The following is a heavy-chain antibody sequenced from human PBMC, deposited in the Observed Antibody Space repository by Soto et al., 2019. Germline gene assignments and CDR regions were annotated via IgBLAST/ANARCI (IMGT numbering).Heavy chain of an antibody. V-gene: IGHV1-69*13. J-gene: IGHJ3*02. Sequence: ASVKVSCKASGGTFSSYAISWVRQAPGQGLEWMGGIIPIFGTANYAQKFQGRVTITADESTSTAYMELSSLRSEDTAVYYCATSSTVNDAFDIWGQGTMVTVSS. CDR2: IIPIFGTA. CDR1: GGTFSSYA. CDR3: ATSSTVNDAFDI. D-gene: IGHD4-17*01.